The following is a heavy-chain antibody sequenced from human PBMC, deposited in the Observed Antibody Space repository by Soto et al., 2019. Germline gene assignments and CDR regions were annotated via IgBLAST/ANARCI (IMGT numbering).Heavy chain of an antibody. D-gene: IGHD6-25*01. CDR1: GFTFSSYG. CDR3: ARDGPASAFDI. V-gene: IGHV3-33*01. J-gene: IGHJ3*02. CDR2: IWYDGSNR. Sequence: QVQLVESGGGVLPPPPSLRLSCVASGFTFSSYGMHWVRQAPGKGLEWVAVIWYDGSNRNYADSVKGRFTISRDNSKNTLYLQMNSLRAEDTAVYYCARDGPASAFDIWGQGTMVTVSS.